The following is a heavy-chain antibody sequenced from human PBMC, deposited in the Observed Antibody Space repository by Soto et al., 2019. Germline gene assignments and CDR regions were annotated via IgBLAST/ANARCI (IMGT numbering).Heavy chain of an antibody. J-gene: IGHJ6*02. CDR3: TRERLGGYYFYGMDV. D-gene: IGHD3-16*01. CDR1: GDSVSSKSVA. Sequence: SQTLSLTCAISGDSVSSKSVAWNWIRQSPSRGLEWLGRTYYRSEWYNDSAVSVKSRMTINTDTSKNQFSLQLNSVTPEDTAVYYCTRERLGGYYFYGMDVWGQGTTVTVS. V-gene: IGHV6-1*01. CDR2: TYYRSEWYN.